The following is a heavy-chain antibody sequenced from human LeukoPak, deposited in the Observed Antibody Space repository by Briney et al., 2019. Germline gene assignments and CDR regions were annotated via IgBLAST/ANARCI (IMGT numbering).Heavy chain of an antibody. D-gene: IGHD3-3*01. J-gene: IGHJ4*02. CDR1: GGSISSYY. V-gene: IGHV4-59*12. CDR2: IYYSGST. Sequence: SETLSLTCTVSGGSISSYYWSWIRQPPGKGLEWIGCIYYSGSTNYNPSLKSRVTISVDTSKNQFSLKLSSVTAADTAVYYCASGQYYDLWSGYYVDWGQGTLVTVSA. CDR3: ASGQYYDLWSGYYVD.